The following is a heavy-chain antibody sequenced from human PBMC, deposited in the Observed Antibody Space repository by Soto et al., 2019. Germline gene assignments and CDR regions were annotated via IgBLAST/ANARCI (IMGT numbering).Heavy chain of an antibody. D-gene: IGHD3-22*01. Sequence: ASVKVSCKASGYTFTSYAMHWVRQAPGQRLEWMGWINAGNGNTKFAQNLQGRVTMTTDTSTSTIYMELSSLRSEDTAVYYCATSGYDSSGYYYVKYDYWGQGTLVTVSS. J-gene: IGHJ4*02. CDR2: INAGNGNT. V-gene: IGHV1-3*01. CDR3: ATSGYDSSGYYYVKYDY. CDR1: GYTFTSYA.